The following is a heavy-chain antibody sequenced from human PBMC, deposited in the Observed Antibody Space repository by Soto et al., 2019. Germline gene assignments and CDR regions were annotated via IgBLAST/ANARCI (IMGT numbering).Heavy chain of an antibody. CDR1: GGSISSGDYY. V-gene: IGHV4-30-4*01. J-gene: IGHJ6*02. D-gene: IGHD3-10*01. CDR3: ASVGFGELLAHGMDV. CDR2: IYYSGST. Sequence: QVQLQESGPGLVKPSQTLSLTCTVSGGSISSGDYYWSWIRQPPGKGLEWIGDIYYSGSTYYNPSLKSRVTISVDTSKSQFSLKLSSVTAADTAVYYCASVGFGELLAHGMDVWGQGTTVTVSS.